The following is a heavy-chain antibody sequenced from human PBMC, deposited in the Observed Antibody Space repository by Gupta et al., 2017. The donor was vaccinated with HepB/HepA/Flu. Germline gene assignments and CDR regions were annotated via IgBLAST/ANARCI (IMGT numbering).Heavy chain of an antibody. CDR1: GVSSSNNW. Sequence: EVLLVVSGGGLVQPGGSLRLACDTSGVSSSNNWMAWVRLATGNGLEWVANIDHDGSTKGYADSVRGRFAISRDNAKNSLFLQMHRLRAEDTAIYYCARDLYSRGCFWGQGTLVTVSS. CDR2: IDHDGSTK. D-gene: IGHD4-11*01. CDR3: ARDLYSRGCF. V-gene: IGHV3-7*01. J-gene: IGHJ4*02.